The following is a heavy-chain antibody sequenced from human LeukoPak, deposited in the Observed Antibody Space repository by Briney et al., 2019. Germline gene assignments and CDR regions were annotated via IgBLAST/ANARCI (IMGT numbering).Heavy chain of an antibody. CDR2: IYYSGST. V-gene: IGHV4-59*01. J-gene: IGHJ5*02. CDR3: ASEGVIGSYGYVSERWFDP. D-gene: IGHD5-18*01. Sequence: PSETLSLTCTVSGVSISSYYWSWIRQPPGKGLEWIGYIYYSGSTNYNPSLKSRVTISVDTSKNQFSLKLSSVTAADTAVYYCASEGVIGSYGYVSERWFDPWGQGTLVTVSS. CDR1: GVSISSYY.